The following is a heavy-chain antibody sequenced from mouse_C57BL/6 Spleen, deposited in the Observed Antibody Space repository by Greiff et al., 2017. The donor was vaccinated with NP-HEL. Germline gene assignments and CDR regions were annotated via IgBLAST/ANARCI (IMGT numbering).Heavy chain of an antibody. J-gene: IGHJ1*03. Sequence: VQLQQSGAELVKPGASVKISCTASGYAFSSYWMNWVKQRPGKGLEWIGQIFLEDGDTNYNGKFKGQATLTPDKSSSTAYMQLSSLTSEDSAVYVCARGGDYCGSSFHWYFDDWGKGTTVTVSS. CDR2: IFLEDGDT. D-gene: IGHD1-1*01. CDR1: GYAFSSYW. CDR3: ARGGDYCGSSFHWYFDD. V-gene: IGHV1-80*01.